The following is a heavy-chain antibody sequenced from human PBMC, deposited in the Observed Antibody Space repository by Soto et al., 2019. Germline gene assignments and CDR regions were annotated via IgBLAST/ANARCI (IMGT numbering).Heavy chain of an antibody. CDR1: GFTFSSYG. Sequence: GGSLRLSCAASGFTFSSYGMHWVRQAPGKGLEWVAVISYEGSNKYYADSVKGRFTISRDNSKNTLYLQMNSLSAEDTAVYYCAKFGFKGSSWTHYWGQGTLVTVSS. V-gene: IGHV3-30*18. CDR2: ISYEGSNK. CDR3: AKFGFKGSSWTHY. J-gene: IGHJ4*02. D-gene: IGHD6-13*01.